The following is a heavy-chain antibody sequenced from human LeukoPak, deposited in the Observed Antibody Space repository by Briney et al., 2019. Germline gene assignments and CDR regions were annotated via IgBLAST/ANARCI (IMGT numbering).Heavy chain of an antibody. V-gene: IGHV1-2*02. J-gene: IGHJ5*02. D-gene: IGHD6-13*01. Sequence: XGWXNPNSGGTNYAQKFQGRVTMTRDTSISTAYMELSRLRSDDTAVYYCARDRSLEQLVLGFRNWFDPWGQGTLVTVSS. CDR3: ARDRSLEQLVLGFRNWFDP. CDR2: XNPNSGGT.